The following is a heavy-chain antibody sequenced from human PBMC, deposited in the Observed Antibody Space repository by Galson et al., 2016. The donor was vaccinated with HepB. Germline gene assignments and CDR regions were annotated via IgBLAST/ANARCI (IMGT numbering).Heavy chain of an antibody. CDR2: IYSSGST. Sequence: SETLSLTCTVSGASISSYYWSWIRQTPEKGLEWIGYIYSSGSTNYNPSLESRVTISVDTSRNHFSLRLRSVNAADTAIYYCARDNRVLHSSSWGLYDYYYYGMDVWGKGTTVTVSS. D-gene: IGHD6-13*01. CDR1: GASISSYY. CDR3: ARDNRVLHSSSWGLYDYYYYGMDV. V-gene: IGHV4-4*08. J-gene: IGHJ6*04.